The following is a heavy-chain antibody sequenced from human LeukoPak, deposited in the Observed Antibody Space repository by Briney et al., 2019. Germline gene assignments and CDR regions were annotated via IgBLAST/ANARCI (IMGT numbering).Heavy chain of an antibody. CDR1: GYTFTSYG. D-gene: IGHD6-13*01. V-gene: IGHV1-18*01. CDR3: ASGGPAPGKTVRLFDY. J-gene: IGHJ4*02. Sequence: ASVKVSCKASGYTFTSYGISWVRQAPGQGLEWMGWISDYNGNTNYAQKLQGRVTMTTDTSTSTAYMELRSLTSDDTAVYYCASGGPAPGKTVRLFDYWGQGTLVTVSS. CDR2: ISDYNGNT.